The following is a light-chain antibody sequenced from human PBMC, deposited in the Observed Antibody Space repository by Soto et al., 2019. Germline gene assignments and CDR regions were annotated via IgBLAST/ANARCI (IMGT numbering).Light chain of an antibody. CDR3: QQYGNSPFT. J-gene: IGKJ3*01. V-gene: IGKV3-20*01. CDR2: GAS. CDR1: QSVSGNY. Sequence: EIVLTQSPGTLSLSPGEEATLSCTASQSVSGNYLAWYQQKPGQAPRFLIYGASNRATGIPGRFSGSGSGTDFTLTISRLEPEDFAVYYCQQYGNSPFTFGPGTKVDIK.